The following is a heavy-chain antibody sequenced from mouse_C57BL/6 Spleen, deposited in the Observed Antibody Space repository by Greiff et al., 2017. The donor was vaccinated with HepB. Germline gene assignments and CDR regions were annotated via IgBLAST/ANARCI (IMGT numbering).Heavy chain of an antibody. J-gene: IGHJ2*01. CDR3: ALYYSNYDY. CDR2: IYPRSGNT. Sequence: VQLQQSGAELARPGASVKLSCKASGYTFTSYGISWVKQRTGQGLEWIGEIYPRSGNTYYNEKFKGEATLTADKSSSTAYMELRSLTSEDSAVYFCALYYSNYDYWGQGTTLTVSS. D-gene: IGHD2-5*01. V-gene: IGHV1-81*01. CDR1: GYTFTSYG.